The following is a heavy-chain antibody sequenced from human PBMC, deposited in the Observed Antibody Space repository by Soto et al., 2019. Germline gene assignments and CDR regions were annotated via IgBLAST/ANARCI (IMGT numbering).Heavy chain of an antibody. CDR1: GFSLSTSGVG. J-gene: IGHJ4*02. CDR2: IYWNDDK. V-gene: IGHV2-5*01. CDR3: ARQMERQQLVFSPTDFDY. Sequence: SGPTLVNPTQTLTLTCTFSGFSLSTSGVGVGWIRQPPGKALEWLALIYWNDDKRYSPSLKSRLTITKDTSKNQVVLTMTNMDPVDTATYYCARQMERQQLVFSPTDFDYWGQGTLVTVSS. D-gene: IGHD6-13*01.